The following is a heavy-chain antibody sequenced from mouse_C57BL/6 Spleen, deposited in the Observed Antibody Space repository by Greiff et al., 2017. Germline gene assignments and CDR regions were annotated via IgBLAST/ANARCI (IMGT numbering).Heavy chain of an antibody. Sequence: VQLVESGAELVKPGASVKISCKASGYTFTDYYINWVKQRPGQGLEWIGDIYPGSGSTNYNEKFKSKATLTVDTSSSTAYMQLSSLTSEDSAVYYCARTAFLYYGSLAYWGQGTLVTVSA. J-gene: IGHJ3*01. V-gene: IGHV1-55*01. CDR3: ARTAFLYYGSLAY. CDR2: IYPGSGST. D-gene: IGHD1-1*01. CDR1: GYTFTDYY.